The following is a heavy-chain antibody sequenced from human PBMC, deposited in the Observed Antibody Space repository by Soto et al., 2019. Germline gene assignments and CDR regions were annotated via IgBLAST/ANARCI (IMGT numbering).Heavy chain of an antibody. Sequence: SETLSLTCTVSGGSLSSSSYYWGWIRQPPGKGLEWIGSIYYSGSTYYNPSLKSRVTISVDTSKNQFSLKLSSVTAADTAVYYCARPDRGLAAAPSTLDYWGQGTLVTVSS. CDR1: GGSLSSSSYY. V-gene: IGHV4-39*01. CDR2: IYYSGST. CDR3: ARPDRGLAAAPSTLDY. J-gene: IGHJ4*02. D-gene: IGHD6-13*01.